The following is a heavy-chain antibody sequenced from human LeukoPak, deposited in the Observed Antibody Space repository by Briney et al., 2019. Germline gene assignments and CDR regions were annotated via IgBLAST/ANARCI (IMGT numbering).Heavy chain of an antibody. J-gene: IGHJ4*02. Sequence: GGSLKLSCAASGFTFSSYRMNWVRQAPGKGLEWVSYISSSSSTIYYADSVKGRFTISRDNAKNSLYLQMNSLRAEDTAVYYCARGVSWEVAAAGTLHFDYWGQGTLVTVSS. CDR2: ISSSSSTI. CDR1: GFTFSSYR. CDR3: ARGVSWEVAAAGTLHFDY. V-gene: IGHV3-48*01. D-gene: IGHD6-13*01.